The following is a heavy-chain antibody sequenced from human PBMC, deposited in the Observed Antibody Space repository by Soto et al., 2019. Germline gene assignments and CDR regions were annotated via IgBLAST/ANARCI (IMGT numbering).Heavy chain of an antibody. D-gene: IGHD4-4*01. J-gene: IGHJ4*02. CDR2: IKSKSDGGTT. CDR3: TTDRFYSPVGH. V-gene: IGHV3-15*01. CDR1: GFSFSSAW. Sequence: GALRLSCAASGFSFSSAWMSWVRQTPEKGLEWVGRIKSKSDGGTTDYAAPVKGRFTISRDDSENTLYLQMNSLKTEDTAVYYCTTDRFYSPVGHWGQGTLATVSS.